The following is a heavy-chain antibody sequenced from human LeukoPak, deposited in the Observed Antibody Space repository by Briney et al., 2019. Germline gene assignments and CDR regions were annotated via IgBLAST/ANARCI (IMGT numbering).Heavy chain of an antibody. D-gene: IGHD2-2*01. V-gene: IGHV3-53*01. CDR3: ARRYCSSTSCLLDY. J-gene: IGHJ4*02. CDR1: GFTFSSNY. CDR2: IYFGGST. Sequence: GGSLRLSCAASGFTFSSNYMSWVRQAPGKGLEWVSVIYFGGSTYYADSVKGRFTVSRDNSKNTLYLQMNSLRAEDTAVYYCARRYCSSTSCLLDYWGQGTLVTVSS.